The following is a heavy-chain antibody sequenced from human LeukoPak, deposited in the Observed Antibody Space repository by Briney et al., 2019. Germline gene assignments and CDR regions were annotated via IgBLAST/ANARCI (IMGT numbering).Heavy chain of an antibody. CDR1: VCTFSSYA. CDR3: AKDLSITMVRGVIRFPGWFDP. J-gene: IGHJ5*02. Sequence: GGSLRLSCAASVCTFSSYAMSWVRQAPGKGLEWVSAINGSGGSTYYADSVKGRFTICRDNSKNTLYLQMNSLRAEDTAVYYCAKDLSITMVRGVIRFPGWFDPWGQGTLVTVSS. CDR2: INGSGGST. D-gene: IGHD3-10*01. V-gene: IGHV3-23*01.